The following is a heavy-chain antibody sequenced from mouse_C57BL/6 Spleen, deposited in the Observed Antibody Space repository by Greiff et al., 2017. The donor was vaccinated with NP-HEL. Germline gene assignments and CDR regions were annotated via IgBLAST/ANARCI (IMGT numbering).Heavy chain of an antibody. CDR3: ARGRGYFDY. CDR2: IWRGGST. Sequence: QVQLQQSGPGLVQPSQCLSITCTVSGFSFTSYGVHWVRQSPGKGLEWLGVIWRGGSTDYNAAFISRLSISKDKSKSQVFFKMNRLQADDTAIYYCARGRGYFDYWGQGTTLTVSS. J-gene: IGHJ2*01. V-gene: IGHV2-2*01. CDR1: GFSFTSYG.